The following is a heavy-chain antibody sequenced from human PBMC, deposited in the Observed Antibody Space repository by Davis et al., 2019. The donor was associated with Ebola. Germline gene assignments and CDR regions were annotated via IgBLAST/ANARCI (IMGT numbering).Heavy chain of an antibody. Sequence: GESLKISCAASGLTLSSYSMNCVRQAPGKGLEWVSSISSSSSYIYYADSVKGRFTISRDNAKNSLYLQMNSLRAEDTAVYYCAREPYYGSGSGGWGQGTLVTVSS. CDR1: GLTLSSYS. CDR3: AREPYYGSGSGG. J-gene: IGHJ4*02. V-gene: IGHV3-21*01. D-gene: IGHD3-10*01. CDR2: ISSSSSYI.